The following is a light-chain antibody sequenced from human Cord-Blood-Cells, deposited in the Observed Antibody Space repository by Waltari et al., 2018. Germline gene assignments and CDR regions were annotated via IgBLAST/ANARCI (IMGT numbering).Light chain of an antibody. CDR1: SRDGGGYNY. CDR2: DVS. J-gene: IGLJ1*01. Sequence: QSALTQPRSVSGSPGQSVTISCTGTSRDGGGYNYVSWYQQHPGKAPKLMIYDVSKRPSGVPDRFSGSKSGNTASLTISGLQAEDEADYYCCSYAGSYYVFGTGTKVTVL. CDR3: CSYAGSYYV. V-gene: IGLV2-11*01.